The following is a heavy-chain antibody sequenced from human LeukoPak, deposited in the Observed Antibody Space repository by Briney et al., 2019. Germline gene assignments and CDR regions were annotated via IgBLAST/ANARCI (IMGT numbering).Heavy chain of an antibody. D-gene: IGHD5-12*01. V-gene: IGHV4-31*03. CDR1: GGSISSGGYY. CDR2: IYYSGST. J-gene: IGHJ4*02. Sequence: PSQTLSLTCTVSGGSISSGGYYWSWIRQHPGKGLEWIGYIYYSGSTYYNPSLKSRVTISVDTSKNQFSLKLSSVTAADTAVYYCARLHSSYATDLDYWGQGTLVTVSS. CDR3: ARLHSSYATDLDY.